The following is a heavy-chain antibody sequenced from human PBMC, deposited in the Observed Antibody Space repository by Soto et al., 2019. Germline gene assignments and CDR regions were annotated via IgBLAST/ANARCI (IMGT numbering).Heavy chain of an antibody. CDR1: GGTFSSYT. Sequence: QVQLVQSGAEVKKPGSSVKVSCKASGGTFSSYTISWVRQASGQGLEWMGRIIPILGIANYAQKFQDRVTITADKSTSTAYMELSSLRSEDTAVYYCARDGGFGGYDYWGQGTLVTVSS. J-gene: IGHJ4*02. D-gene: IGHD3-10*01. V-gene: IGHV1-69*08. CDR2: IIPILGIA. CDR3: ARDGGFGGYDY.